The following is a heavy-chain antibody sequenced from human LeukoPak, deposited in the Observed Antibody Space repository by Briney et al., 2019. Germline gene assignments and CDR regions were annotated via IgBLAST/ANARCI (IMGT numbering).Heavy chain of an antibody. CDR2: ITSDSRGI. CDR3: ARDPSGSYYGMSDY. D-gene: IGHD1-26*01. CDR1: GFTYSHYG. Sequence: GGTLRLSCVASGFTYSHYGMNWVRQAPGKGLEWVSGITSDSRGIYYADSVKGRFTISRDNAKNSLYLQMNSLRAEDTAVYFCARDPSGSYYGMSDYWGQGSLVTVSS. J-gene: IGHJ4*02. V-gene: IGHV3-21*01.